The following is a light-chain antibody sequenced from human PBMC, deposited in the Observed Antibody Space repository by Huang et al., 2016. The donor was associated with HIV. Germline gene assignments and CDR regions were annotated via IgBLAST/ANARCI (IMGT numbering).Light chain of an antibody. CDR3: QQYYSTPLT. Sequence: DIVMTQSPDSLAVSLGERTSINCTSSQSVLYSSNNKNYLAWYQQKPGQPPKLVIYWASTRESGVPDRVSGSVSGTDVSLTISSLQAEDVAIYYCQQYYSTPLTFGGGTKVEIK. CDR2: WAS. J-gene: IGKJ4*01. CDR1: QSVLYSSNNKNY. V-gene: IGKV4-1*01.